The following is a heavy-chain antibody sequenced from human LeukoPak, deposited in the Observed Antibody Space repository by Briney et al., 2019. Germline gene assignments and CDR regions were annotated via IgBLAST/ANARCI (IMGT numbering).Heavy chain of an antibody. CDR3: AELGITMIGGV. D-gene: IGHD3-10*02. V-gene: IGHV3-23*01. Sequence: GGSLRLSCAASGFTFYSYAMNWVRQTPGKGLEWVSTFSGSGGSTYYADSVKARFTISRDNAKNSLYLQMNSLRAEDTAVYYCAELGITMIGGVWGKGTTVTISS. J-gene: IGHJ6*04. CDR2: FSGSGGST. CDR1: GFTFYSYA.